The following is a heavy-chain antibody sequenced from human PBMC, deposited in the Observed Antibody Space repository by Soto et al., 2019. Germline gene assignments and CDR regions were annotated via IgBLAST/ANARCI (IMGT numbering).Heavy chain of an antibody. CDR1: VFTFSDYS. Sequence: GALRVSCAASVFTFSDYSMNWVRQVPGKGLEWVSSISSNSGYTLYTDSVKGRFTISRDNAKSSLYLQMSSLRDEDTAVYYCTRGSYGAYDYWGQGTLVTVSS. V-gene: IGHV3-21*06. D-gene: IGHD4-17*01. CDR2: ISSNSGYT. CDR3: TRGSYGAYDY. J-gene: IGHJ4*02.